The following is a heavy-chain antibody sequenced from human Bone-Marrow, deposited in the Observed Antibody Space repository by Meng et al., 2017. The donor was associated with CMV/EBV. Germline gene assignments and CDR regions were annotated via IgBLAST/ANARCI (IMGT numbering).Heavy chain of an antibody. CDR1: GGSISSNFW. D-gene: IGHD2-15*01. Sequence: GGSISSNFWWSWVRQPPGKGLEWSGEIYHSGSTNYNPSLKSRVTISVDKSKNQFSLKLSSVTAADTAVYYCARGYCSGSSCYSFPDYWGQGTLVTVSS. J-gene: IGHJ4*02. CDR3: ARGYCSGSSCYSFPDY. CDR2: IYHSGST. V-gene: IGHV4-4*02.